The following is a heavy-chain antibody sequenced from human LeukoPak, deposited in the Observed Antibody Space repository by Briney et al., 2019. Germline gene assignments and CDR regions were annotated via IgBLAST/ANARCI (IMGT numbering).Heavy chain of an antibody. V-gene: IGHV1-69*05. J-gene: IGHJ5*02. CDR1: GGTFSSYA. CDR2: IIPIFGTA. CDR3: AGDLVEELSENWFDP. Sequence: SVKVSCKASGGTFSSYAISWVRQAPGQGLEWMGGIIPIFGTANYAQKFQGRVTITTDESTSTAYMELSSLRSEDTAVYYCAGDLVEELSENWFDPWGQGTLVTVSS. D-gene: IGHD1-7*01.